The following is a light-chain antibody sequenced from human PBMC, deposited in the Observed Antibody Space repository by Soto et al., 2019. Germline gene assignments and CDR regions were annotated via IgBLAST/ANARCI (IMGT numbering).Light chain of an antibody. CDR3: QQYNNWWT. V-gene: IGKV3-15*01. Sequence: EVVMTQSPITLSVSLGESATLSCWASQSVSSDLAWYQQRPGQAPRLLIYGASTRATGIPARFSGSGSGTEFTLTISSLQSEDFAVYYCQQYNNWWTFGQGTKVEVE. CDR1: QSVSSD. CDR2: GAS. J-gene: IGKJ1*01.